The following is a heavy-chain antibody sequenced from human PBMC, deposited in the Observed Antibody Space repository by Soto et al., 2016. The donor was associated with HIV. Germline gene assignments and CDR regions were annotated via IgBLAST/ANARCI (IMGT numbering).Heavy chain of an antibody. Sequence: QVQLVQSGAEVKKPASSVKVSCTASGGTFNSYALSWVRQAPGQGLEWMGVIIPMFDTTNYAQNFQDRVTITADESTSTAHMELNSLRFDDTAVYYCARGSVLSAFDIWGQGTMVIVSS. CDR1: GGTFNSYA. CDR3: ARGSVLSAFDI. J-gene: IGHJ3*02. CDR2: IIPMFDTT. V-gene: IGHV1-69*13.